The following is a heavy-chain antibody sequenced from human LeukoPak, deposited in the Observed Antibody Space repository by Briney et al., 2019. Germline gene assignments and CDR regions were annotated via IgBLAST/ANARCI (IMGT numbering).Heavy chain of an antibody. CDR3: AREQTTLNIDY. CDR1: GGSISSYY. CDR2: IYYSGST. Sequence: SETLSLTCTVSGGSISSYYWSWIRQPPGKRLEWIGYIYYSGSTNYNPSLKSRVTISVDTSKNQFSLKLSSVTAADTAVYYCAREQTTLNIDYWGQGTLVTVSS. V-gene: IGHV4-59*01. D-gene: IGHD4-11*01. J-gene: IGHJ4*02.